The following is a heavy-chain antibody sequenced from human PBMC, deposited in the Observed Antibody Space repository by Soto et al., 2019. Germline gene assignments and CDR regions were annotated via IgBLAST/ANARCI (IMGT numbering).Heavy chain of an antibody. CDR2: ISGSGGST. J-gene: IGHJ3*02. D-gene: IGHD6-19*01. Sequence: GGSLRLSCAASGFTFSSYAMSWVRQAPGKGLEWVSAISGSGGSTYYADSVKGRFTIPRDNSKNTLYLQMNSLRAEDTAAYYCAKVPARAIAVAGPAAFDIWGQGTMVTVSS. CDR3: AKVPARAIAVAGPAAFDI. V-gene: IGHV3-23*01. CDR1: GFTFSSYA.